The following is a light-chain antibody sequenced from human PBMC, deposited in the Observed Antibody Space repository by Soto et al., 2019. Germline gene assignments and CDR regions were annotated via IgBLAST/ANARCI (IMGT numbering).Light chain of an antibody. CDR2: KAS. Sequence: DLHMTQSPSTLSASVGDRVTITCRASQSISSWLAWYQQKPGKAPKVLIYKASGLQSGVPSRFSGSGSGTEFTLTISSLQPDDFATYYCQQYNSYSRTFGQGTKLEI. CDR3: QQYNSYSRT. V-gene: IGKV1-5*03. CDR1: QSISSW. J-gene: IGKJ2*01.